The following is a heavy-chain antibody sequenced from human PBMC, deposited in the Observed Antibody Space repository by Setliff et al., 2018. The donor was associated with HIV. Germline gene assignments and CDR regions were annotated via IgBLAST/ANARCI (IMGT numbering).Heavy chain of an antibody. J-gene: IGHJ5*02. Sequence: PSATLSLTCTVAGGSIRGLYWTWIRQPQGKGLEYIGYIFYSGNTNYNPTLKSQVTMSMATTKRQFSLRLNSVTAADTAVYYCARGRGDTNRYSHWFDPW. V-gene: IGHV4-59*11. CDR2: IFYSGNT. D-gene: IGHD3-10*01. CDR1: GGSIRGLY. CDR3: ARGRGDTNRYSHWFDP.